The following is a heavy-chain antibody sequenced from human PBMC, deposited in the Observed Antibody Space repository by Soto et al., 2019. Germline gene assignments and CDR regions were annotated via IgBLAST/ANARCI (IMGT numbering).Heavy chain of an antibody. D-gene: IGHD6-6*01. CDR1: GGSISSEGYS. CDR2: IYHSGST. V-gene: IGHV4-30-2*01. Sequence: ALSLTCAVSGGSISSEGYSWSWIRQPPEKGLEWIGYIYHSGSTYYNPSLKSRVTISVDRSKNQFSLKLSSVTAADTAVYYCARAGIAARRVDYWGQGTLVTVSS. CDR3: ARAGIAARRVDY. J-gene: IGHJ4*02.